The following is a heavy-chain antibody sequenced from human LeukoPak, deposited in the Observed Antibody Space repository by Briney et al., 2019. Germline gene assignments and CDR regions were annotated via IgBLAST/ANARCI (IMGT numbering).Heavy chain of an antibody. V-gene: IGHV4-34*01. Sequence: SETLSLTCAVYGGSFSGYYWSWIRQPPGKGLEWIGEINHSGSTNYNPSLKSRVTISVDTSKNQFSLKLSSVTAADTAVYYCARGGLRYFDWLSVWGQGTLATVSS. J-gene: IGHJ4*02. CDR3: ARGGLRYFDWLSV. CDR1: GGSFSGYY. CDR2: INHSGST. D-gene: IGHD3-9*01.